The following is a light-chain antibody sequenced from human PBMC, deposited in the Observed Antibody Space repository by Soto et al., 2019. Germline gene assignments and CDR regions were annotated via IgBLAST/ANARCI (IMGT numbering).Light chain of an antibody. CDR1: QSVTSNY. Sequence: VLTKSPGTVYLSPGERATLSCRASQSVTSNYLAWYQQKPGQAPRLLIYAASRRATGIPDRFSGSGSGRDFTLSISRLESEGFAVYYCLRYGRAVKWKFGQGTKVQVK. J-gene: IGKJ1*01. CDR3: LRYGRAVKWK. V-gene: IGKV3-20*01. CDR2: AAS.